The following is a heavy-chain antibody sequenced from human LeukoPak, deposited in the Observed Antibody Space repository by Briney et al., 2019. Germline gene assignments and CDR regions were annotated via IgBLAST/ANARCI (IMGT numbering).Heavy chain of an antibody. V-gene: IGHV1-8*01. D-gene: IGHD2-15*01. CDR1: GYTFTSYD. CDR2: MNPNSGNT. CDR3: ARKQWVVVPFGYYYYYGMDV. J-gene: IGHJ6*02. Sequence: ASVKVSCKASGYTFTSYDINWVRQATGQGREWMGWMNPNSGNTGYAQKFQGRVTMTRNTSIRTAYMELSSLRSEHTAVYYRARKQWVVVPFGYYYYYGMDVWGQGTTVTVS.